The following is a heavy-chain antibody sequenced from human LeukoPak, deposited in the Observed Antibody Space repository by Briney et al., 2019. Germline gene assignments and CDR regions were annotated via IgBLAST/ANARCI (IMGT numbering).Heavy chain of an antibody. Sequence: ASVKVSCKASGYTFTSYYMHWVRQAPGQGLEWMGLINPSGGSTNYAQKFQGRVTMTRDTSTSTVYMELSSLRSEDTAVYYCARDVVVAATGAGAGFYFDYWGQGTLVTVSS. V-gene: IGHV1-46*01. CDR2: INPSGGST. J-gene: IGHJ4*02. D-gene: IGHD2-15*01. CDR3: ARDVVVAATGAGAGFYFDY. CDR1: GYTFTSYY.